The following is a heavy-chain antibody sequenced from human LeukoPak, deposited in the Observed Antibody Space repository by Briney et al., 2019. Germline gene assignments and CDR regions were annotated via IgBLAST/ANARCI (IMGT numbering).Heavy chain of an antibody. CDR3: ASEALGYCSGGSCYGY. D-gene: IGHD2-15*01. CDR1: GGSFSGYY. V-gene: IGHV4-34*01. J-gene: IGHJ4*02. CDR2: INHSGST. Sequence: SETLSLTCAVYGGSFSGYYWSWIRQPPGKGLEWIGEINHSGSTNYNPSLKSRVTISVDTSKIQFSLKLSSVTAADTAVYYCASEALGYCSGGSCYGYWGQGTLVTVSS.